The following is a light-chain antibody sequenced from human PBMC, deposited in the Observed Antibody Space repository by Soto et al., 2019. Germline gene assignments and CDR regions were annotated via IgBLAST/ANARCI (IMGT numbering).Light chain of an antibody. J-gene: IGLJ1*01. CDR3: CSYTTSNTRQIV. V-gene: IGLV2-14*01. CDR2: DVS. CDR1: SSDVGGYNY. Sequence: QSALTQPASVSGSPGQSITISCTGTSSDVGGYNYVSWYQQHPGEAPKFMIYDVSNRPSGVSNRFSGSKSGNTASLTISGIQAEDEADYYCCSYTTSNTRQIVVGTGTKLTVL.